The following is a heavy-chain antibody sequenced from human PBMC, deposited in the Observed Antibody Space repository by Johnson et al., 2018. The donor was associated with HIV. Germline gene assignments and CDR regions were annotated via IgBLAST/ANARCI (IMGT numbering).Heavy chain of an antibody. V-gene: IGHV3-30*04. J-gene: IGHJ3*02. D-gene: IGHD6-6*01. Sequence: QVQLVESGGGVVQPGRSLRIYCAVSEFTFRNYAMHWVRLAPGKGLQWVAVISYDGNNKYYGDPVKGRFTISRDNSKDTLYLQMNSLRAEDTAVYYCASLPIAARPPTDAFDIWGQGTMVTVSS. CDR3: ASLPIAARPPTDAFDI. CDR2: ISYDGNNK. CDR1: EFTFRNYA.